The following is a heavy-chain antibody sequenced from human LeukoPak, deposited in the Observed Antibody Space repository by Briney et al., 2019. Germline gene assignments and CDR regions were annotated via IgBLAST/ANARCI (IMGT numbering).Heavy chain of an antibody. CDR3: AKDSSTWGTLAGHFAS. D-gene: IGHD6-13*01. CDR1: GGSIVSHY. V-gene: IGHV4-4*07. J-gene: IGHJ4*02. CDR2: FYASGTT. Sequence: SETLSLTCTVSGGSIVSHYWNWIRQPAGRGLEWIGRFYASGTTNTSPSLKSRVTMSVDTSKNQFSRKLSSVTAADPAVYYCAKDSSTWGTLAGHFASWGQGTLVTVSS.